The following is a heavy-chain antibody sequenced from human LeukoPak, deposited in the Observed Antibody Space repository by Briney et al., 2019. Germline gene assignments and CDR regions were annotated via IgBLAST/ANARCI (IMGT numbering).Heavy chain of an antibody. D-gene: IGHD3-22*01. J-gene: IGHJ3*02. Sequence: PSETLSLTCTVSGGSISSYYWNWSRQPPGKGVEWIGNLYYMRGAWYKSSLKSRVTTSVDTSRNEFSLKLSSVTAADTAVYYCARQGYYDSSGYYYMGDDAFDIWGQGTMVTVSS. CDR3: ARQGYYDSSGYYYMGDDAFDI. CDR1: GGSISSYY. V-gene: IGHV4-59*08. CDR2: LYYMRGA.